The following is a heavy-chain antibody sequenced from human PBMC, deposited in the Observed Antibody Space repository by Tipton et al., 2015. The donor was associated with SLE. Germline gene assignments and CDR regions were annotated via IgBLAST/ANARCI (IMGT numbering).Heavy chain of an antibody. V-gene: IGHV3-30-3*01. CDR2: ISYDGSNK. CDR1: GFTFSSYA. D-gene: IGHD2-21*02. J-gene: IGHJ1*01. CDR3: ARGIAYCGGDCYWH. Sequence: SLRLSCAASGFTFSSYAMHWVRQAPGKGLEWVAVISYDGSNKYYADSVKGRFTISRDNSKNTLYLQMNSLRAEDTAVYYCARGIAYCGGDCYWHWGQGTLVTVSS.